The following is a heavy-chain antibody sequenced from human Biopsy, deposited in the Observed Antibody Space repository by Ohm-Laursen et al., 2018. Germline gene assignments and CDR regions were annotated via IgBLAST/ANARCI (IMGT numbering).Heavy chain of an antibody. D-gene: IGHD6-13*01. CDR1: GESFNGYY. J-gene: IGHJ4*02. CDR3: ARVGRAAPFDS. CDR2: INHSGRT. Sequence: SDTLSLTCAVYGESFNGYYWSWVRQTPGKGLEWIGEINHSGRTNYNPSLKSRVTISVDTSKNQFSLRLTSVTAADTAVYYCARVGRAAPFDSWGQGTLVTVSS. V-gene: IGHV4-34*01.